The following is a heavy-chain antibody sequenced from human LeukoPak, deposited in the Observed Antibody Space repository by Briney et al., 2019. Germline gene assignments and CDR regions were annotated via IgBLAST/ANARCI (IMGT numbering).Heavy chain of an antibody. Sequence: ASVKVSCKASGYTFTSYYMHWVRQAPGQGLEWMGIINPSGGSTSYAQKFQGRVTMARDTSTSTVYMELSSLRSDDTAVYYCARDKAVAANIDAFDIWGQGTMVTVSS. CDR3: ARDKAVAANIDAFDI. J-gene: IGHJ3*02. D-gene: IGHD6-19*01. CDR1: GYTFTSYY. V-gene: IGHV1-46*01. CDR2: INPSGGST.